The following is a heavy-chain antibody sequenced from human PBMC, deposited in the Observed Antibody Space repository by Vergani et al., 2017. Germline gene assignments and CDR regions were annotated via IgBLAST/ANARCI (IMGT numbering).Heavy chain of an antibody. V-gene: IGHV1-69*01. Sequence: QVQLVQSGAEVKKPGSSVKVSCKASGGTFSSYAISWVRQAPGQGLEWMGGIIPIFGTANYAQKFQGRVTITADESTSTAYMELSSLRSEDTAVYYCAGGMGYCSSTSCYRGGWFDPWGQGTLVTVSS. CDR3: AGGMGYCSSTSCYRGGWFDP. J-gene: IGHJ5*02. CDR2: IIPIFGTA. D-gene: IGHD2-2*02. CDR1: GGTFSSYA.